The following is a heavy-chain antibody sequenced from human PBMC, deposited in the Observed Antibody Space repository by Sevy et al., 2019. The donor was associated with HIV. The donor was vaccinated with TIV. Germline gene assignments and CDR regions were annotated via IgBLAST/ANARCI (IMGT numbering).Heavy chain of an antibody. J-gene: IGHJ6*02. CDR2: INWNGGST. Sequence: GGSLRLSCAASGFTFDDYGMSWVRQAPGKGLEWVSGINWNGGSTGYADSVKGRFTISRDNAKNSLYLQMNSLRAEDTALYYCARGPMIVVVMTPVDYYGMDVWGQGTTVTVSS. CDR3: ARGPMIVVVMTPVDYYGMDV. V-gene: IGHV3-20*04. D-gene: IGHD3-22*01. CDR1: GFTFDDYG.